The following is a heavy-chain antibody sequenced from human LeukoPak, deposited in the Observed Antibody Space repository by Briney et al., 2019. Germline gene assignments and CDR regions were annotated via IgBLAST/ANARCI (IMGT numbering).Heavy chain of an antibody. D-gene: IGHD1-26*01. Sequence: SETLSLTCTVSGGSISSSSYYWGWIRQPPGKGLEWIGSIYYSGSTYYNPSLKSRVTISVDTSKNQFSLKLSSVTAADTAVYYCARAPREGGSYLGDAFDIWGQGTMVTVSS. CDR1: GGSISSSSYY. CDR3: ARAPREGGSYLGDAFDI. V-gene: IGHV4-39*07. J-gene: IGHJ3*02. CDR2: IYYSGST.